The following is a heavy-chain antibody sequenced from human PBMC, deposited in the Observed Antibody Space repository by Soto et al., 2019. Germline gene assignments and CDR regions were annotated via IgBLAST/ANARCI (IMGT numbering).Heavy chain of an antibody. V-gene: IGHV4-59*01. CDR1: GASINGYF. J-gene: IGHJ5*02. D-gene: IGHD6-13*01. CDR2: IYYSGST. Sequence: QVQLQESGPGLVKPSETLSLTCSVSGASINGYFWSWIRQPPGKGLDWIGCIYYSGSTKYNPSLTSRASISVDTSKNQFSLRLSSVTAADTAVYYCAKAGIAAAGSVDWFDPGAREPWSPSPQ. CDR3: AKAGIAAAGSVDWFDP.